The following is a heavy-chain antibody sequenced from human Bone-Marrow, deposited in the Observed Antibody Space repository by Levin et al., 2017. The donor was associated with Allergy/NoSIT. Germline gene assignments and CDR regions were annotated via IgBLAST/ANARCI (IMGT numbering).Heavy chain of an antibody. Sequence: GESLKISCKGSGYSFTSSWIGWVRQMPGKGLEWMGIIYPGDSDTRYSPSFQGQVTISADKSISTAYLQWSSLKASDTAMYYCARLPAALNQPHTTHYDFWSGYYVEELRYPQTFDYWGQGTLVTVSS. CDR2: IYPGDSDT. CDR1: GYSFTSSW. CDR3: ARLPAALNQPHTTHYDFWSGYYVEELRYPQTFDY. D-gene: IGHD3-3*01. V-gene: IGHV5-51*01. J-gene: IGHJ4*02.